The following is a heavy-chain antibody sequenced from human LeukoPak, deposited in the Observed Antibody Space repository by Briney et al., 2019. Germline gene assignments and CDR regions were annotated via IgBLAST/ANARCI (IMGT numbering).Heavy chain of an antibody. CDR3: ARVRGSYSKNWFDP. V-gene: IGHV4-59*11. Sequence: PSETLSLTCTVSGGSISSHYWSWIRQPPGKGLEWIGHIYSSGSTNYNPSLKSRVTISVDTSKNQYSLKLSSVTAAETAVYYCARVRGSYSKNWFDPWGQGTLVTVSS. CDR2: IYSSGST. CDR1: GGSISSHY. D-gene: IGHD6-13*01. J-gene: IGHJ5*02.